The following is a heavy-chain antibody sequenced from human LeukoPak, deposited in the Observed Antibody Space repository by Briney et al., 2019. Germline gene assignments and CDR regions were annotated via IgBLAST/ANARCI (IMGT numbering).Heavy chain of an antibody. V-gene: IGHV4-39*07. J-gene: IGHJ6*02. CDR2: IYYSGST. CDR3: ARVGKGIQLWGDYYYYGMDV. D-gene: IGHD5-18*01. CDR1: GGSISSSSYY. Sequence: SETLSLTCSVSGGSISSSSYYWGWIRQPPGKGLEWIGSIYYSGSTYYNPSLKSRVTISVDTSKNQFSLKLSSVTAADTAVYYCARVGKGIQLWGDYYYYGMDVWGQGTTVTVSS.